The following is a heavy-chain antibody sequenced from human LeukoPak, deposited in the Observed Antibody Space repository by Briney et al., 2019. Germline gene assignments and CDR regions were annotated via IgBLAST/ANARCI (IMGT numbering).Heavy chain of an antibody. CDR3: ARDMAAGTPPFDY. J-gene: IGHJ4*02. D-gene: IGHD6-13*01. Sequence: GGSLRLSCAASGFTFSSYSMNWVRQAPGKGLEWVSSISSSSSYIYYADSVKGRFTISRDNAKNSLYLQMNSLRAEDTAVYYCARDMAAGTPPFDYWGQGTLVTVSS. CDR2: ISSSSSYI. CDR1: GFTFSSYS. V-gene: IGHV3-21*01.